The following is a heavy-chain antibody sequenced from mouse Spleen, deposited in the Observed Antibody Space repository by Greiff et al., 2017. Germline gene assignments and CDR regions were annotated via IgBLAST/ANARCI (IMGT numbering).Heavy chain of an antibody. CDR3: ARGISNYERTWFAY. CDR1: GYTFTSYW. Sequence: QVQLKQPGAELVKPGASVKLSCKASGYTFTSYWMHWVKQRPGQGLEWIGMIHPNSGSTNYNEKFKSKATLTVDKSSSTAYMQLSSLTSEDSAVYYCARGISNYERTWFAYWGQGTLVTVSA. J-gene: IGHJ3*01. V-gene: IGHV1-64*01. CDR2: IHPNSGST. D-gene: IGHD2-5*01.